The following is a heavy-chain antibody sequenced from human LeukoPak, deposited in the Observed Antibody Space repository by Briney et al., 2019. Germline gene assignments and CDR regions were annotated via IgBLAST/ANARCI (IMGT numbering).Heavy chain of an antibody. CDR1: GGSISSGSYY. D-gene: IGHD3-3*01. CDR2: IYTSGST. CDR3: ARHDFWSGYYVY. Sequence: PSETLSPTCTVSGGSISSGSYYWSWIRQPAGKGLEWIGRIYTSGSTNYNPSLKSRVTISVDTSKNQFSLKLSSVTAADTAVYYCARHDFWSGYYVYWGQGTLVTVSS. V-gene: IGHV4-61*02. J-gene: IGHJ4*02.